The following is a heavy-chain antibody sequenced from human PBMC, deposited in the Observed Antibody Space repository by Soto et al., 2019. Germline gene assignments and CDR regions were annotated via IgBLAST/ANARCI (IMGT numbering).Heavy chain of an antibody. V-gene: IGHV4-59*01. Sequence: SETLSLTCTVSGGSISSYYWSWIRQPPGKGLEWIGYIYYSGSTNYNPSLKSRVTVSVDTSKNQFSLKLSSVTAADTAVYYCARDRGFNDFWSGYFVPYGMDVWGQGTTVTVSS. CDR3: ARDRGFNDFWSGYFVPYGMDV. CDR2: IYYSGST. D-gene: IGHD3-3*01. J-gene: IGHJ6*02. CDR1: GGSISSYY.